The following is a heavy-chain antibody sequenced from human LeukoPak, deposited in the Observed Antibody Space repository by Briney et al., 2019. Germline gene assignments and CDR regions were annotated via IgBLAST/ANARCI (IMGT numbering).Heavy chain of an antibody. D-gene: IGHD1-26*01. J-gene: IGHJ4*02. CDR3: ARVRGSYENYYFDY. V-gene: IGHV4-34*01. CDR2: INHSGST. CDR1: GGSFSGYY. Sequence: PSETLSLTCAVYGGSFSGYYWSWIRQPPGKGLEWIGEINHSGSTNYNPSLKSRVTISVDTSKNQFSLKLSSVTAADTAVYYCARVRGSYENYYFDYWGQGTLVTVSS.